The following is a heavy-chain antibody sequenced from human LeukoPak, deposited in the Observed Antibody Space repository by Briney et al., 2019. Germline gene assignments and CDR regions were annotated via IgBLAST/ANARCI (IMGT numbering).Heavy chain of an antibody. V-gene: IGHV3-23*01. CDR2: ISGSGGST. CDR3: AKDLPKSRGVVVPAAMRGFDY. Sequence: PGGSLRLSCVASGFPVGSNYMSWVGQAPGKGLEWVSAISGSGGSTYYADSVKGRFTISRDNSKNTLYLQMNSLRADDTAVYYCAKDLPKSRGVVVPAAMRGFDYWGQGTLVTVSS. J-gene: IGHJ4*02. D-gene: IGHD2-2*01. CDR1: GFPVGSNY.